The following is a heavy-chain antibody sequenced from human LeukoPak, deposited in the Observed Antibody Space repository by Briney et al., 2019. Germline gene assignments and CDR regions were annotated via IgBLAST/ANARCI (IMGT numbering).Heavy chain of an antibody. CDR1: GFTFSSYG. V-gene: IGHV3-33*01. J-gene: IGHJ3*02. CDR3: ARYSDGIAFDI. CDR2: IWHDGRNK. Sequence: PGGSLRLSCAASGFTFSSYGMHWVRQAPGKGLEWVAIIWHDGRNKYYADPVKGRFTISRDNSKNTLHLQMNSLRAEDTALYYCARYSDGIAFDIWGQGTMVTVSS. D-gene: IGHD6-13*01.